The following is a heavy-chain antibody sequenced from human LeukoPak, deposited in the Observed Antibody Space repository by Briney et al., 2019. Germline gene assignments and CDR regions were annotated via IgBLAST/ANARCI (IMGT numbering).Heavy chain of an antibody. CDR3: ARARSYYYDRVAFDY. Sequence: SETLSLTCAVYGGSFSGYYWSWIRQPPGKGLEWIGEINHSGSTNYNPSLKSRVTISVDTSKNQFSLKLSSVTAADTAVYYCARARSYYYDRVAFDYWGQGTLVTVSS. D-gene: IGHD3-22*01. J-gene: IGHJ4*02. CDR1: GGSFSGYY. CDR2: INHSGST. V-gene: IGHV4-34*01.